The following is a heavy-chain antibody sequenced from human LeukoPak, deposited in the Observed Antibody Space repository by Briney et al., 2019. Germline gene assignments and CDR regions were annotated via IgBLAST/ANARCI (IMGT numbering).Heavy chain of an antibody. CDR3: ARRRTGYDILTGYYSDAFDI. CDR1: GGSISSSSYY. J-gene: IGHJ3*02. Sequence: PSETLSLTCTVSGGSISSSSYYWGWIRQPPGKGLECIGSIYYSGSTYYNPSLKSRVTISVDTSKNQFSLKLSSVTAADTAVYYCARRRTGYDILTGYYSDAFDIWGQGTMVTVSS. V-gene: IGHV4-39*07. D-gene: IGHD3-9*01. CDR2: IYYSGST.